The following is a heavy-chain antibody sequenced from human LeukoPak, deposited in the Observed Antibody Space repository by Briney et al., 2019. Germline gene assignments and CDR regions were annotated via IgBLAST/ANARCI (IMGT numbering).Heavy chain of an antibody. J-gene: IGHJ6*04. CDR1: GGSFSGFH. CDR2: INQGGST. V-gene: IGHV4-34*01. CDR3: GRDKRPDFVNYGLDV. D-gene: IGHD3-3*01. Sequence: PSETLSLTCGVFGGSFSGFHWTWIRLPPGKGLEWIGEINQGGSTKYNPSLKGRPTLSVVTSKNQVSLRLRSVTAADTAVYYCGRDKRPDFVNYGLDVWGKGTTVTVSS.